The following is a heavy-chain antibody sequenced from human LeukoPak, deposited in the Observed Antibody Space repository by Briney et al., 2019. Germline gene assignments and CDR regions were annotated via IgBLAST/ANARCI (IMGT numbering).Heavy chain of an antibody. CDR3: ARGGGSSDY. J-gene: IGHJ4*02. Sequence: PSETLSLTCAVYGGSFSGYYWSWIRQPPGKGLEWIGEINHSGSTNYNPSLKSRVTVSVDTSKNQFSLKLSSVTAADTAVYYCARGGGSSDYWGQGTLVTVSS. CDR1: GGSFSGYY. V-gene: IGHV4-34*01. D-gene: IGHD1-26*01. CDR2: INHSGST.